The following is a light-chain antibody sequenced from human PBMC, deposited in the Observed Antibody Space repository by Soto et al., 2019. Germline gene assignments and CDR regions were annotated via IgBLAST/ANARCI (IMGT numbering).Light chain of an antibody. V-gene: IGKV3D-15*01. CDR1: QSVSSY. Sequence: EIVLALSAAALSLPPRERATLSCRACQSVSSYLAWYQQKPGQAPRLLIYGASSTATGIPDRFSGSGSGTDFTLTISSLQPDDFATYYCQQYNTYSRTSGPGAKV. CDR2: GAS. CDR3: QQYNTYSRT. J-gene: IGKJ1*01.